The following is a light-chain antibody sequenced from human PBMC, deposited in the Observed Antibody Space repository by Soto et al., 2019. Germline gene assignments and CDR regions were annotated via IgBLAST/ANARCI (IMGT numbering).Light chain of an antibody. Sequence: EVVLTQAPATLSLSPGERATLSCRASQSVGTYLVWYQQRYGQPPSLLIYDASNRATDVPVRFSGSGSGTDFTLTISSLEPEDVAVYYCQQRNRWPLTFGQGTRLEIK. CDR2: DAS. J-gene: IGKJ5*01. CDR3: QQRNRWPLT. V-gene: IGKV3-11*01. CDR1: QSVGTY.